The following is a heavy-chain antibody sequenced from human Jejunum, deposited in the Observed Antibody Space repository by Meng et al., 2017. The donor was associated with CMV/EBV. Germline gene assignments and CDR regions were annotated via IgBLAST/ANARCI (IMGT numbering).Heavy chain of an antibody. D-gene: IGHD4-17*01. CDR3: TTLYGDSIS. CDR1: GCSMSNDQW. CDR2: IYHSGRT. Sequence: VRLQEAGPSLVQSAGPPSLPFDVSGCSMSNDQWWSWVRQAPGKGLEWIGEIYHSGRTNYNPSVKSRVSMSVDKNKNHFSLRLSSVTAADTAVYYCTTLYGDSISWGQGTLVTVSS. V-gene: IGHV4-4*02. J-gene: IGHJ4*02.